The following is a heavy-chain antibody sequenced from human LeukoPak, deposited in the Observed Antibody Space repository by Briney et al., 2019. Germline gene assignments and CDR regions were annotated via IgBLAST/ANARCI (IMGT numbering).Heavy chain of an antibody. CDR3: ARGTTAMVNYDAFDI. J-gene: IGHJ3*02. CDR2: ISSSSSYI. Sequence: GGSLRLSCAASGFTFSSYSMNWVRQAPGKGLAWVSSISSSSSYIYYADSVKGRFTISRDNAKNSLYLQMNSLRAEDTAVYYCARGTTAMVNYDAFDIWGQGTMVTVSS. CDR1: GFTFSSYS. V-gene: IGHV3-21*01. D-gene: IGHD5-18*01.